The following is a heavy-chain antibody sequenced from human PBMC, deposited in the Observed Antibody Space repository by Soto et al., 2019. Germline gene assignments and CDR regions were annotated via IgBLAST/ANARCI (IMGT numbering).Heavy chain of an antibody. V-gene: IGHV1-69*01. D-gene: IGHD6-13*01. J-gene: IGHJ4*02. CDR1: GGTFSSYA. CDR2: IIPIFGTA. CDR3: AMGSSSGRRIYYFDY. Sequence: QVQLVQSGAEVKKPGSSVKVSCKASGGTFSSYAISWVRQAPGQGLEWMGGIIPIFGTANYAQKFQGRVTITADESTNTAYMELSSLRSEDTALYYCAMGSSSGRRIYYFDYWGQGTLVTVSS.